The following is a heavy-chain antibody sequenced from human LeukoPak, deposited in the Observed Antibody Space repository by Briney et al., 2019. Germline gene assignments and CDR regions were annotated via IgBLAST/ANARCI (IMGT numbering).Heavy chain of an antibody. D-gene: IGHD2-2*01. Sequence: GGSLRLSCAASGFTFSNAWMSWVRQAPGKGLEWVGRIKSKTDGGTTDYAAPVKGRFTTSRDDSKNTLYLQMNSLETEDTAVYYCTTFGHCSSTSCCSGWGQGTLVTVSS. CDR1: GFTFSNAW. J-gene: IGHJ4*02. V-gene: IGHV3-15*01. CDR2: IKSKTDGGTT. CDR3: TTFGHCSSTSCCSG.